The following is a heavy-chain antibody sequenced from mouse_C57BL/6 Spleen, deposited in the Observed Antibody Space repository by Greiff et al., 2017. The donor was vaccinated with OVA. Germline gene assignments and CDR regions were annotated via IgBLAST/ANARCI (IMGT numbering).Heavy chain of an antibody. J-gene: IGHJ1*03. V-gene: IGHV1-42*01. CDR1: GYSFTGYY. CDR2: INPSTGGT. CDR3: ASYYGHWYVDV. D-gene: IGHD1-2*01. Sequence: EVKLMESGPELVKPGASVKISCKASGYSFTGYYMNWVKQSPEKSLEWIGEINPSTGGTTYNQKFKAKATLTVDKSSSTAYMQLKSLTSEDSAVYDCASYYGHWYVDVWGTGTTVTVSS.